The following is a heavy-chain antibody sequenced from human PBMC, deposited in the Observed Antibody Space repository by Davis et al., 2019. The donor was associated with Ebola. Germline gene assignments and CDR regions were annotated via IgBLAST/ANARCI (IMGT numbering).Heavy chain of an antibody. Sequence: PGGSLRLSCTASGFTFGDYAMSWFRQAQGKGLEWVGFIRSKAYGGTTEYAASVKGRFTISRDDSKNTLYLQMNSLKTEDTAVYYCTTDLHDYVWGSYRRLDFDYWGQGTLVTVSS. CDR1: GFTFGDYA. CDR3: TTDLHDYVWGSYRRLDFDY. D-gene: IGHD3-16*01. CDR2: IRSKAYGGTT. V-gene: IGHV3-49*03. J-gene: IGHJ4*02.